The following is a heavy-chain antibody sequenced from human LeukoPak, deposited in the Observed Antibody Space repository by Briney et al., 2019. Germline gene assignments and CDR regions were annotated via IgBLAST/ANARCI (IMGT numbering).Heavy chain of an antibody. J-gene: IGHJ4*02. V-gene: IGHV1-69*06. CDR3: ARDGTGLGYYYDSSGYYFDY. Sequence: GSAVKVSCKASGGTFSSYAISWVRQAPVQGLEWMGGIIPIFGTANYAQKFQGRVTITADKSTSTAYMELSSLRSEDTAVYYCARDGTGLGYYYDSSGYYFDYWGQGTLVTVSS. CDR2: IIPIFGTA. D-gene: IGHD3-22*01. CDR1: GGTFSSYA.